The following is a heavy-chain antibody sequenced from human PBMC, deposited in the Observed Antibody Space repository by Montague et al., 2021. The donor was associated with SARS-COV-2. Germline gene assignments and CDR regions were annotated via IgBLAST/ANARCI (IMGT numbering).Heavy chain of an antibody. CDR3: ATLSRRTAAGTRDYFGLDV. CDR1: GDSISTSTW. CDR2: IFHSGTI. Sequence: SETLSLPCRVSGDSISTSTWWTWVRQTPGKGLEWIGEIFHSGTIXYNPSLKSRVSISVDKSNNQFSLRLSSLIAADTAVYYCATLSRRTAAGTRDYFGLDVWGQGTTVVVSS. V-gene: IGHV4-4*02. J-gene: IGHJ6*02. D-gene: IGHD6-13*01.